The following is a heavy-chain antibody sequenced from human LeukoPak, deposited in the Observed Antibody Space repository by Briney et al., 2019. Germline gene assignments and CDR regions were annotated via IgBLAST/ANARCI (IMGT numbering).Heavy chain of an antibody. CDR3: ARDRYFGSDGFDI. J-gene: IGHJ3*02. CDR1: GFTFSDHG. V-gene: IGHV3-33*01. CDR2: IWYDGSNN. Sequence: AGGSLRLSCAASGFTFSDHGMHWVRQAPGKRPEWVSGIWYDGSNNHYVDSVRGRFTISRDNSKNTLYLEMNSLRVEDTAVYHCARDRYFGSDGFDIRGQGTMVSVSS. D-gene: IGHD3-10*01.